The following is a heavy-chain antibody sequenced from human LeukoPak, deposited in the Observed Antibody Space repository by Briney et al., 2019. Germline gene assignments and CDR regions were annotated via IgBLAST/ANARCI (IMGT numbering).Heavy chain of an antibody. V-gene: IGHV1-8*01. CDR3: ARVSGSYALDYGMDV. Sequence: ASVKVSCKASGYTFTSYDINWVRQATGQGLEWMGWMNPNSGNTGYAQKFQGRVTMTRNTSISTAYMELSSLRSEDTAVYYCARVSGSYALDYGMDVWGQGTTVTVSS. D-gene: IGHD1-26*01. J-gene: IGHJ6*02. CDR2: MNPNSGNT. CDR1: GYTFTSYD.